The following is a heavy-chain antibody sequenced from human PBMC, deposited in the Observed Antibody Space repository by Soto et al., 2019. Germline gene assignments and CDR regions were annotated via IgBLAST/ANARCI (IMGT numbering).Heavy chain of an antibody. CDR2: ISYDGSNK. D-gene: IGHD2-21*02. V-gene: IGHV3-30*18. CDR1: GFTFSSYG. CDR3: AKDKVPVVVTAPFDY. J-gene: IGHJ4*02. Sequence: QVQLVESGGGVVQPGRSLRLSCAASGFTFSSYGMHWVCQAPGKGPEWVAVISYDGSNKYYADSVKGRFTISRDNSKNTLYLQMNSLRAEDTAVYYCAKDKVPVVVTAPFDYWGQGTLVTVSS.